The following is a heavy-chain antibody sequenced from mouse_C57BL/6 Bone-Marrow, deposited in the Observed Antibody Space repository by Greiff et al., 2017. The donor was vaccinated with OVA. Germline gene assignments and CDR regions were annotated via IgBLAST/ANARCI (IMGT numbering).Heavy chain of an antibody. V-gene: IGHV14-4*01. CDR2: IDPENGDT. CDR1: GFTIKDDY. J-gene: IGHJ2*01. CDR3: TRQYYFDY. D-gene: IGHD6-1*01. Sequence: VQLQQSGAELVRPGASVKLSCTASGFTIKDDYMHWVKQRPEQGLEWIGWIDPENGDTEYASKFQGKATITADTSSNTAYLQLSSLTSEDTAVYYCTRQYYFDYWGQGTTLTVSS.